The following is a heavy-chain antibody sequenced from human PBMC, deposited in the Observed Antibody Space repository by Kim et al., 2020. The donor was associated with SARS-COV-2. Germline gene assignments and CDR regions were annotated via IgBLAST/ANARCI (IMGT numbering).Heavy chain of an antibody. V-gene: IGHV3-21*01. D-gene: IGHD6-19*01. CDR3: ARAYSSGWAYFDY. Sequence: ADSVKGRFTIARDNAKNSLYLQMSSLRAEDTAVYYCARAYSSGWAYFDYWGQGTLVTVSS. J-gene: IGHJ4*02.